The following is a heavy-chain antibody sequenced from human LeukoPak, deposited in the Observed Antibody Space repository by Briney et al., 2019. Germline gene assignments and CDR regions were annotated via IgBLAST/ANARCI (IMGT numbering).Heavy chain of an antibody. CDR3: ARAIAVAGPYYFDY. D-gene: IGHD6-19*01. J-gene: IGHJ4*02. V-gene: IGHV3-48*03. CDR1: GFTFSSYE. CDR2: IGSSGRTI. Sequence: GGSLRLSCAASGFTFSSYEMNRVRQAPGKGLEWVSYIGSSGRTIYHADSVKGRFTISRDNAKNSLYLQMNSLRAEDTAVYYCARAIAVAGPYYFDYWGQGTLVTVSS.